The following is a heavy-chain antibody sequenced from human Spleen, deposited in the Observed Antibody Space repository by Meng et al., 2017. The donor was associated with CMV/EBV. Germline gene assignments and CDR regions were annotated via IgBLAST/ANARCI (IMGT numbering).Heavy chain of an antibody. D-gene: IGHD3-10*01. CDR3: VKLFDY. Sequence: GESLKISCAASGFTFDDYAMHWVRQAPGKGLEWVANIKEDGSEKNYVDSVKGRFTISRDNAKNSLYLQMNSLRAEDTALYYCVKLFDYWGQGALVTVSS. V-gene: IGHV3-7*01. CDR2: IKEDGSEK. CDR1: GFTFDDYA. J-gene: IGHJ4*02.